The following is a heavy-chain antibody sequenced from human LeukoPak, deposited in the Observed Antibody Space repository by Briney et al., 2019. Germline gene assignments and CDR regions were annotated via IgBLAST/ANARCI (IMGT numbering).Heavy chain of an antibody. Sequence: GGSLRLSCSASRFPFSWYAMHWVRQATGKGLEWVAFVSIDGSQEYYADSVKGRFTISRDNSKDTLDLQMTSLRGDDTAVYYCVRDSGYDRYCFDLWGQGTLVIVSS. V-gene: IGHV3-30-3*01. CDR2: VSIDGSQE. D-gene: IGHD5-12*01. CDR1: RFPFSWYA. J-gene: IGHJ4*02. CDR3: VRDSGYDRYCFDL.